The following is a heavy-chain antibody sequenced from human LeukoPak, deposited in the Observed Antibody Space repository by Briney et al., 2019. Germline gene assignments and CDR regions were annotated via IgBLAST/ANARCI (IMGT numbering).Heavy chain of an antibody. J-gene: IGHJ5*02. V-gene: IGHV4-38-2*01. Sequence: SETLSLTCAVSGYSIGSGYYWGWIRQPPGKGLEWIGSIYHSGSTYYNPSLKSRVTISVDTSKNQFSLKLSSVTAADTAVYYCASGLWFGELLSFSWGQGTLVTVSS. D-gene: IGHD3-10*01. CDR2: IYHSGST. CDR3: ASGLWFGELLSFS. CDR1: GYSIGSGYY.